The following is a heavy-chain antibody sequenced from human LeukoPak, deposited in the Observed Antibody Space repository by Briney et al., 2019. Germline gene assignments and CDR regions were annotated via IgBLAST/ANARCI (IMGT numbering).Heavy chain of an antibody. CDR1: GFTFNSYS. CDR3: ARDKITMVRGVIDY. V-gene: IGHV3-21*01. Sequence: GGSLRLSCAASGFTFNSYSMNGVRQAPGKGLEWVSSISSSSGYIYYADSVKGRFTISRDNAKNSLYLQMNSLRAEDTAVYHCARDKITMVRGVIDYWGQGTLVTVSS. D-gene: IGHD3-10*01. CDR2: ISSSSGYI. J-gene: IGHJ4*02.